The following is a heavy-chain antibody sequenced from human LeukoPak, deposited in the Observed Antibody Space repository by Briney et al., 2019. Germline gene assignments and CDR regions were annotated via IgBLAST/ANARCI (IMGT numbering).Heavy chain of an antibody. V-gene: IGHV1-69*06. J-gene: IGHJ4*02. CDR1: GGTFSSYA. CDR2: IIPIFGTA. D-gene: IGHD2-2*01. CDR3: ERGYCSSTSCYAPPNY. Sequence: SVKVSCKASGGTFSSYAISWVRQAPGQGLEWMGGIIPIFGTANYAQKFQGRVTITADKSTSTAYMELSSLRSEDTAVYYCERGYCSSTSCYAPPNYWGQGTLVTVSS.